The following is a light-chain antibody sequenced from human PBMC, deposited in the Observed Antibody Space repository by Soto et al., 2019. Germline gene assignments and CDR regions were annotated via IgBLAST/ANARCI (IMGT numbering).Light chain of an antibody. CDR3: LRYNACSQT. Sequence: DIQMTQSPSTLSASVGDKVTITCRASQSMNDWLAWYQQKPGKAPKVLIYDASSLQTGVPSRFSGSGSGTDFTLTIDSLQPDDVATYYCLRYNACSQTFGQGTKVDIK. CDR1: QSMNDW. J-gene: IGKJ1*01. V-gene: IGKV1-5*01. CDR2: DAS.